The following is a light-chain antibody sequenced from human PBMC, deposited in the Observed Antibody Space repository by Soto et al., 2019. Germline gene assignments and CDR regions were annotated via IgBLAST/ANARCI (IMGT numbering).Light chain of an antibody. CDR1: QSVTTN. J-gene: IGKJ4*01. CDR2: GAS. CDR3: QHYNEWPLT. V-gene: IGKV3-15*01. Sequence: EIVMTQSPATLSVSPGERATLSCRASQSVTTNLAWYQQKPGRGPRLLIFGASTRAIGIPARFSGSGSGTDFTLTISSLQSEDFAVYYCQHYNEWPLTFGGGTKVEIK.